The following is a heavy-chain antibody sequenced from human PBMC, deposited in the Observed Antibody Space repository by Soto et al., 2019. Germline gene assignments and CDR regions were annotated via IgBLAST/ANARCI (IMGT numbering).Heavy chain of an antibody. D-gene: IGHD4-17*01. CDR2: IYSSGNT. J-gene: IGHJ4*02. CDR1: GGSISSYY. CDR3: ARDRSDYGDYVEGFDY. V-gene: IGHV4-4*07. Sequence: SETLSLTCTVSGGSISSYYWTWIRQPAGEGLDWIGRIYSSGNTNYNPSLRSRVSLSIDTSKNQFSLKLNSVTAADTAVYYCARDRSDYGDYVEGFDYWGQGTLVTVSS.